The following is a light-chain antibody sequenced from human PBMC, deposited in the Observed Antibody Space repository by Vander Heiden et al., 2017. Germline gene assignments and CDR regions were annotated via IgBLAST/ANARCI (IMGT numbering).Light chain of an antibody. Sequence: EIVMTQSPAILSVSPGERATLSCRSSHSVSNDLAWYQKEPGQSPRLLIYRVSTRATGVPARFSGCGSVTEFTLTVSSLQSEDFALYYCRQEDYWSRTFGQGTKVEMK. J-gene: IGKJ1*01. V-gene: IGKV3-15*01. CDR2: RVS. CDR1: HSVSND. CDR3: RQEDYWSRT.